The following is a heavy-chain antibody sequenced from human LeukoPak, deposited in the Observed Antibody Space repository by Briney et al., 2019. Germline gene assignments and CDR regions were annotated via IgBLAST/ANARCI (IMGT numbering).Heavy chain of an antibody. CDR3: ARDARYQLLSWVFDP. Sequence: SETLSLTCAVYGGSFSGYYWSWIRQPPGKGLEWIGEINHSGSTNYNPSLKSRVTISVDTSKNQFSPKLSSVTAADTAVYYCARDARYQLLSWVFDPWGQGTLVTVSS. CDR1: GGSFSGYY. CDR2: INHSGST. V-gene: IGHV4-34*01. D-gene: IGHD2-2*01. J-gene: IGHJ5*02.